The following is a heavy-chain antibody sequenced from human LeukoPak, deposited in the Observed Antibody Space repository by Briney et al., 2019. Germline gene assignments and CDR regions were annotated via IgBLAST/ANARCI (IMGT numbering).Heavy chain of an antibody. Sequence: PGGSLRLSCAASGFTVSSNYMSWVRQAPGKGLEWVSVIYSGGSTYYADSVKGRFTISRDNSKNTLYLQMNSLRAEDTAVYYCARVLGSGSYPFDYWGQGTLVTVSS. V-gene: IGHV3-66*01. D-gene: IGHD3-10*01. CDR1: GFTVSSNY. CDR2: IYSGGST. J-gene: IGHJ4*02. CDR3: ARVLGSGSYPFDY.